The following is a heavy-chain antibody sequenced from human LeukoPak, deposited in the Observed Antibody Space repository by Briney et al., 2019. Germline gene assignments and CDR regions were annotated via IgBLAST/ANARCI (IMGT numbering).Heavy chain of an antibody. CDR2: INPNSGGT. Sequence: ASVKVSCKASGYTFTGYYMHWVRQAPGQGLEWMGWINPNSGGTNYAQKFQGWVTMTRDTSISTAYMGLSRLRSDDTAVYYCARARSNVLLWFGELSHGGWFDPWGQGTLVTVSS. CDR3: ARARSNVLLWFGELSHGGWFDP. J-gene: IGHJ5*02. CDR1: GYTFTGYY. D-gene: IGHD3-10*01. V-gene: IGHV1-2*04.